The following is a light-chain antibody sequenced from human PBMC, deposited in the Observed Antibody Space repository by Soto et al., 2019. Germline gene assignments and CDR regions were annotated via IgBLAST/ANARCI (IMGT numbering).Light chain of an antibody. CDR1: SSDVGGYNY. J-gene: IGLJ2*01. CDR2: DVS. Sequence: QSALTQPASVSGSPGQSITISCTGTSSDVGGYNYVSWYQQHPGKAPKLMIYDVSNRPSGVSNRFSGSKSGNTASLTISGVQAEDEADYYCSSYTSSNVVFGGGTKVTVL. V-gene: IGLV2-14*01. CDR3: SSYTSSNVV.